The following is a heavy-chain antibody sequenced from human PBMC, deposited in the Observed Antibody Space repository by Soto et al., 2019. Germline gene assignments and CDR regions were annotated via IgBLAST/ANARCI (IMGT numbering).Heavy chain of an antibody. CDR3: AIHFKRREYDFWSGYYFYYGMDV. Sequence: TGESLKISCKGSGYSFTSYWIGWVRQMPGKGLEWMGIIYPGDSDTRYSPSFQGLVTISADKSISTAYLQWSSLKASDTVMYYCAIHFKRREYDFWSGYYFYYGMDVWGQGTTVTVSS. J-gene: IGHJ6*02. D-gene: IGHD3-3*01. V-gene: IGHV5-51*01. CDR1: GYSFTSYW. CDR2: IYPGDSDT.